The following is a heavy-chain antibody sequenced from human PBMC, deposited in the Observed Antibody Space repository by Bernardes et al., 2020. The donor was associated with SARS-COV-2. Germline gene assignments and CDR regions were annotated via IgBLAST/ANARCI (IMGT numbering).Heavy chain of an antibody. CDR3: ARDGYSPYGMDV. Sequence: GGSLRLSCVASGFTFSSYNMNWVRQAPGKGLEWVSGISRSSSYIYYADSLKGRSTISRDDAKKSLYLEMNSLRAEDTAVYYCARDGYSPYGMDVWGQGTTVTVSS. D-gene: IGHD5-12*01. CDR2: ISRSSSYI. J-gene: IGHJ6*02. V-gene: IGHV3-21*01. CDR1: GFTFSSYN.